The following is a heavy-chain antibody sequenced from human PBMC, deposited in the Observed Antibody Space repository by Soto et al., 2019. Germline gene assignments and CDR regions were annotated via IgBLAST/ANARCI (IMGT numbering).Heavy chain of an antibody. D-gene: IGHD4-17*01. J-gene: IGHJ6*02. CDR3: AKDKNYGGEYYYYGMDV. V-gene: IGHV1-69*13. CDR2: IIPIFGTA. Sequence: ASVKVSCKASGGTFSSYAISWVRQAPGQGLEWMGGIIPIFGTANYAQKFQGRVTITADESTSTAYMELSSLRSEDTALYYCAKDKNYGGEYYYYGMDVWGQGTTVTVSS. CDR1: GGTFSSYA.